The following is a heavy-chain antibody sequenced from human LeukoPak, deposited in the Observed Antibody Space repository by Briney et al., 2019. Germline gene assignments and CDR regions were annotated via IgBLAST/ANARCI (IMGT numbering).Heavy chain of an antibody. Sequence: GGSLRLSCVVSGFTFSTSAMSWVRQAPGKGLEWVSGISESGGSTYYADSVKGRFTSSRDNSKNTLYLQMNSLRAEDTALCYCASSTVRISYLYWGQGTLVTVSS. V-gene: IGHV3-23*01. J-gene: IGHJ4*02. CDR2: ISESGGST. CDR1: GFTFSTSA. D-gene: IGHD3-10*01. CDR3: ASSTVRISYLY.